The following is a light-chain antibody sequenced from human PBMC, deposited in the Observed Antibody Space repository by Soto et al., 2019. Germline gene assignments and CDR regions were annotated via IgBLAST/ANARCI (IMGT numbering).Light chain of an antibody. Sequence: QSALTQPRSVSGSPGQSVTISCTGTTSDVGGYNFVSWYQQHPGNAPKLMIYDVTKRPSGIPHRFSGSKSGNTASLTISGLQAEDEADYYCCSYAGTYTYVFGTGTKVTVL. CDR1: TSDVGGYNF. CDR3: CSYAGTYTYV. CDR2: DVT. J-gene: IGLJ1*01. V-gene: IGLV2-11*01.